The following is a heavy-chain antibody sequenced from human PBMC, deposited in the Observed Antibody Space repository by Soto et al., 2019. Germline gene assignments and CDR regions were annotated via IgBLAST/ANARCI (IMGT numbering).Heavy chain of an antibody. Sequence: EVQLVESGGGLVQPGGSLRLSCAASGFTFSTYAMQWVRQAPGKGLEFVSSISSNGGTTNYAYSVKGRFPISRDNTRDRLDLQMGSLRPEDMAGYYCAREGRAMNDYWGQGTLVTVSS. J-gene: IGHJ4*02. CDR2: ISSNGGTT. CDR3: AREGRAMNDY. V-gene: IGHV3-64*01. D-gene: IGHD5-18*01. CDR1: GFTFSTYA.